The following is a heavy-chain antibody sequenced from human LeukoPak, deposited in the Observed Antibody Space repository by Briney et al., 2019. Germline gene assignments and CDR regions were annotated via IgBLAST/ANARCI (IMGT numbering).Heavy chain of an antibody. CDR1: GGSISSSSYY. J-gene: IGHJ5*02. CDR2: IYYSGST. Sequence: SETLSLTCTVSGGSISSSSYYWGWIRQPPGKGLEWIGSIYYSGSTYYNPSLKSRVTISVDTSKNQFSLKLSSVTAADTAVYYCARGVSSGSYEDNWFDPWGQGTLVTVSS. CDR3: ARGVSSGSYEDNWFDP. V-gene: IGHV4-39*07. D-gene: IGHD1-26*01.